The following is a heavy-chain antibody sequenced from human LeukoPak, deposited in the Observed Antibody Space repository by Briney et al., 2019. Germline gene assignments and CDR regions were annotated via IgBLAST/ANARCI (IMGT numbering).Heavy chain of an antibody. Sequence: ASVKVSCKSSGYTXTSYGINWVRQAPGQGLEWMGWITAFNGNTDYAQKFQGRVTMTTDTSTNTAYLELRSLGSDDTAVYYCARDSYDSSGSYFFLKLLDYWGQGTLVTVSS. CDR3: ARDSYDSSGSYFFLKLLDY. J-gene: IGHJ4*02. CDR2: ITAFNGNT. D-gene: IGHD3-22*01. V-gene: IGHV1-18*01. CDR1: GYTXTSYG.